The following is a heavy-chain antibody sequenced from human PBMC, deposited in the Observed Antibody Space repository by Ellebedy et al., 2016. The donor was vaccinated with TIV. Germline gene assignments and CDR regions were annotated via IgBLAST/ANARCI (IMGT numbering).Heavy chain of an antibody. CDR1: GYRFTSYW. V-gene: IGHV5-10-1*01. CDR2: VHPSDSYS. Sequence: GESLKISCKGPGYRFTSYWISWVRQMPGKGLEWMGRVHPSDSYSNYRPSFQGHVTISADKSISTAYLQWSSLKASDTAMYYCARHPVDTALFGYGMDVWGQGTTVTVSS. CDR3: ARHPVDTALFGYGMDV. D-gene: IGHD5-18*01. J-gene: IGHJ6*02.